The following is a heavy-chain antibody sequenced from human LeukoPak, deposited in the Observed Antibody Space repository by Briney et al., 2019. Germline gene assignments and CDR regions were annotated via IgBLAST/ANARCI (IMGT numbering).Heavy chain of an antibody. D-gene: IGHD3-10*01. CDR1: GFTFSDYY. V-gene: IGHV3-33*08. Sequence: GGSLRLSCAASGFTFSDYYMSWIRQAPGKGLEWVAVIWYDGSNKYYADSVKGRFTISRDNSKNTLYLQMNSLRAEDTAVYYCARAWYYYGSGSYFDYWGQGTLVTVSS. J-gene: IGHJ4*02. CDR2: IWYDGSNK. CDR3: ARAWYYYGSGSYFDY.